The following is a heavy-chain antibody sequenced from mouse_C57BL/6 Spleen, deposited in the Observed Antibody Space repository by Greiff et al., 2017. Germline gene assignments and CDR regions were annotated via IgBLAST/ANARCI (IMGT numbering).Heavy chain of an antibody. V-gene: IGHV1-61*01. CDR2: IYPSDSET. CDR3: ATNCGSSVYAMDY. J-gene: IGHJ4*01. Sequence: QVQLQQPGAELVRPGSSVKLSCKASGYTFTSYWMDWVKQRPGQGLEWIGNIYPSDSETHYNQKFKDKATLTVDKSSSTAYMQLSSLTSEDSAVYDCATNCGSSVYAMDYWGQGTSVTVSS. CDR1: GYTFTSYW. D-gene: IGHD1-1*01.